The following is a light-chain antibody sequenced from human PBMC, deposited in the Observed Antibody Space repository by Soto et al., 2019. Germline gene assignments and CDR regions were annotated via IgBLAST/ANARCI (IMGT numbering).Light chain of an antibody. CDR2: QAS. J-gene: IGKJ4*01. CDR1: QSISSW. Sequence: DIQMTQSPSNLSASVGDRVTITCRASQSISSWLAWCQQKPGKAPKPLIYQASNLESGVPSRFSGSGSGTEFTLAVSSLQPDDLATYYCQQYSSYPVTFGGGTKVELK. CDR3: QQYSSYPVT. V-gene: IGKV1-5*03.